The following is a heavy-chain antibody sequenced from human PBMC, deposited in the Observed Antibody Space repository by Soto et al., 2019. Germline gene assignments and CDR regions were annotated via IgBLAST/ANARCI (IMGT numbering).Heavy chain of an antibody. D-gene: IGHD1-1*01. CDR1: GDSVSSNSAA. J-gene: IGHJ5*02. CDR3: ARDLVSGTGMSKPLASNWFDP. Sequence: KQSQTLSLTCAISGDSVSSNSAAWNWIRQSPSRGLEWLGRTYYRSKWYNDYAVSVKSRITINPDTSKNKFSLQLNSVTPEDTSVYYCARDLVSGTGMSKPLASNWFDPWGQGTLVTVSS. CDR2: TYYRSKWYN. V-gene: IGHV6-1*01.